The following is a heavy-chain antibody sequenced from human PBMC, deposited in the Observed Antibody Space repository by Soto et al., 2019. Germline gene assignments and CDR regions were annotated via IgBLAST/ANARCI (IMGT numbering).Heavy chain of an antibody. Sequence: QVQLVQSGAEVKKPGSSVKVSCKASGGTFSSYAFSWVRQAPGQGLEWMGGVIPILGTANYAQKFQGRVPITADESTSTAYMELSSLRSEDTAVYYCARVRVRFLEWLGSEGWGQGTLVTVSS. J-gene: IGHJ4*02. D-gene: IGHD3-3*01. CDR2: VIPILGTA. CDR1: GGTFSSYA. CDR3: ARVRVRFLEWLGSEG. V-gene: IGHV1-69*12.